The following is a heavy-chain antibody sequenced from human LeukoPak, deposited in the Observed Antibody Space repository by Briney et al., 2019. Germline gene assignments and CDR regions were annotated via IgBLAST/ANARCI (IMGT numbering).Heavy chain of an antibody. CDR2: IYHSGST. J-gene: IGHJ4*02. D-gene: IGHD2-2*01. CDR3: ARGRIGKPAAHRGYFDY. Sequence: SETLSLTCTVSGGSISSSNWWSWVRQPPGKGLEWIGEIYHSGSTNYNPSLKSRVTISVDKSKNQFSLKLSSVTAADTAVYYCARGRIGKPAAHRGYFDYWGQGTLVTVSS. CDR1: GGSISSSNW. V-gene: IGHV4-4*02.